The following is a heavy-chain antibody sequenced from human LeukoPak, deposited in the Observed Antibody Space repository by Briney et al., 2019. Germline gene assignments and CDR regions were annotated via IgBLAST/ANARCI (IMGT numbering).Heavy chain of an antibody. CDR1: GGSIGNFF. D-gene: IGHD1-26*01. CDR3: ARDWELGH. CDR2: IYEYGRT. Sequence: SETLSLTCTVSGGSIGNFFWSWIRQSPGEGLEWIGFIYEYGRTSYNPSLKSRVTISVDMSKNQFSLRLTSMTAADTAVYYCARDWELGHWGRGILVTVTP. J-gene: IGHJ4*02. V-gene: IGHV4-59*01.